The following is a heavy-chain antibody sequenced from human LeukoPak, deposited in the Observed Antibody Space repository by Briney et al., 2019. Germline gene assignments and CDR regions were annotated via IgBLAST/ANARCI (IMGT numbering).Heavy chain of an antibody. CDR3: ARGDLSGGSVHFDC. CDR2: IYYSGST. D-gene: IGHD2-15*01. Sequence: SETLSLTCTVSGGSISSYYWSWIRQPPGKGLEWLGYIYYSGSTNYSPSLKSRVTISIDTSENQFSLKLSSVTAADTALYFCARGDLSGGSVHFDCWGEGTLATVSS. CDR1: GGSISSYY. J-gene: IGHJ4*02. V-gene: IGHV4-59*08.